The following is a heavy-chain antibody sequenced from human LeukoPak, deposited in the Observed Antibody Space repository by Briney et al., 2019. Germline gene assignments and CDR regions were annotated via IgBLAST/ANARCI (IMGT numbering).Heavy chain of an antibody. J-gene: IGHJ4*02. CDR1: GAFITSSPYF. CDR2: IFYSGTT. Sequence: PSETLSLTCSVSGAFITSSPYFWGRIRQTPGKGLEWVGSIFYSGTTCYNPSLTSRVTISEDSSKNQFSLRLHSLTAADTAIYYCARGRGYDPVVFYFDSWGQGTAVIVSS. CDR3: ARGRGYDPVVFYFDS. D-gene: IGHD2-15*01. V-gene: IGHV4-39*07.